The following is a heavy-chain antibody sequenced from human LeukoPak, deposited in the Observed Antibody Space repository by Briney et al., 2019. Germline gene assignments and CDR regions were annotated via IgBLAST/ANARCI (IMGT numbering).Heavy chain of an antibody. Sequence: GGSLRLSCAASGFTFSSYAMSWVRQAPGKGLEWVSGITASGTSTYYADSVKGRFTISRDNSKNTLYLQMNSLRAEDSAVYCCAKGPRRYCTGGSCYSGWYFDYWGQGTLVTVSS. CDR1: GFTFSSYA. CDR2: ITASGTST. D-gene: IGHD2-15*01. CDR3: AKGPRRYCTGGSCYSGWYFDY. V-gene: IGHV3-23*01. J-gene: IGHJ4*02.